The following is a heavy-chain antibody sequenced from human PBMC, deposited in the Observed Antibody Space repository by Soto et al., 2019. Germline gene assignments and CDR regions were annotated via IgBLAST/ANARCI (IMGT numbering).Heavy chain of an antibody. D-gene: IGHD2-15*01. CDR3: ARKAEIVVVVAATDYGMDV. V-gene: IGHV3-23*01. CDR1: GFTFSSYA. CDR2: ISGSGGST. Sequence: EVQLLESGGGLVQPGGSLRLSCAASGFTFSSYAMSWVRQAPGKGLEWVSAISGSGGSTYYADSVKGRFTISRDNAKNSLYLQMNSLRAEDTAVYYCARKAEIVVVVAATDYGMDVWGQGTTVTVSS. J-gene: IGHJ6*02.